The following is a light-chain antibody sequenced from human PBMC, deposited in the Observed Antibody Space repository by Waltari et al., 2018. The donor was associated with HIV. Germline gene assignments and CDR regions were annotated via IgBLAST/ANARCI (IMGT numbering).Light chain of an antibody. CDR1: NSNVVSNY. V-gene: IGLV1-47*01. CDR2: RNN. CDR3: AGWDDTLNGPV. J-gene: IGLJ2*01. Sequence: QSVLTQPPSTSGTSGQRVTISCSGSNSNVVSNYIYWYRQFPGAAPELRIYRNNQRPSGVADRFSGCKSGTSASLAISGLRSGDEADYYCAGWDDTLNGPVFGGGTRVTVL.